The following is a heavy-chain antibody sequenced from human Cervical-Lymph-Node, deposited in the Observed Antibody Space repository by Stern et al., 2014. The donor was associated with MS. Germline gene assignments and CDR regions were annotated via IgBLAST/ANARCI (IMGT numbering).Heavy chain of an antibody. CDR1: RFSLSTSGVG. CDR3: ARLRTGVAF. Sequence: QVTLKESGPTLVKPTQTLTLTCTFSRFSLSTSGVGVGWIRQPPGKALEWLALIYWDDDKTYRPSLKSRLTITQDTSKNQVVLKMTNVDPVDTGTYYCARLRTGVAFWGQGTLVTVSS. J-gene: IGHJ4*02. V-gene: IGHV2-5*02. D-gene: IGHD7-27*01. CDR2: IYWDDDK.